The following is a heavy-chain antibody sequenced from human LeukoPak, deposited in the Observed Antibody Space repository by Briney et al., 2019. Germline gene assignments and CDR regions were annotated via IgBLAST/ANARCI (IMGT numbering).Heavy chain of an antibody. J-gene: IGHJ4*02. CDR3: ARRRGGTVIGTREPFDK. D-gene: IGHD1-20*01. CDR2: IYPGDSDS. V-gene: IGHV5-51*01. Sequence: NLGESLKISCKGSGYNFTNHWIGWVRQMPGKGLEWMGIIYPGDSDSTYSPSFQGQIIISADKSTNSAYLQWSSLKASDTAMYYCARRRGGTVIGTREPFDKWGQGTLVTVSS. CDR1: GYNFTNHW.